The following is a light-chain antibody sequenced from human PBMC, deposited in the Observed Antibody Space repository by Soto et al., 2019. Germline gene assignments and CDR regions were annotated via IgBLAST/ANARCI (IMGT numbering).Light chain of an antibody. V-gene: IGKV3-20*01. CDR2: GAS. CDR3: QQYGSSPPYT. CDR1: QSVSSSY. J-gene: IGKJ2*01. Sequence: EIVLTQSPGTLSLSPGERATLSCRASQSVSSSYLAWYQQKPGQAPRLLIYGASNRATGIPDRFSGSGSGTDFTLIISRLEPADFAVYYCQQYGSSPPYTFGQGTKLEIK.